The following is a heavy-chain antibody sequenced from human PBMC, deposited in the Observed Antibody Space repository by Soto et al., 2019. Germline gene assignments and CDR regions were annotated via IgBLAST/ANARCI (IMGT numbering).Heavy chain of an antibody. V-gene: IGHV4-38-2*02. Sequence: SETLSLTCTVSGYSISGGCCWSWIRQPPGKGPEWIASIYQGGTTFYNPSLKSRITISVDTSNNQFSLKLTSVTAADTAVYYCARVHVMVVAGSTFDYWGHGTLVTVSS. CDR1: GYSISGGCC. J-gene: IGHJ4*01. CDR3: ARVHVMVVAGSTFDY. D-gene: IGHD6-19*01. CDR2: IYQGGTT.